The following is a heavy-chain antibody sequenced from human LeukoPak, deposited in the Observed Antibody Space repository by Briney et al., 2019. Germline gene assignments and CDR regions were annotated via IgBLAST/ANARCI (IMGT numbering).Heavy chain of an antibody. CDR1: GFTFSSYG. CDR2: MYYDGISK. V-gene: IGHV3-33*01. CDR3: ARDYYCSGGSCLYFGY. Sequence: GGSLRLSCAASGFTFSSYGMHWVRQAPGKGLEWVAVMYYDGISKYYADSVKGRFTISRDNSKDTLYLQMNSLRLEDTAVYYCARDYYCSGGSCLYFGYWGQGTLVTVSS. J-gene: IGHJ4*02. D-gene: IGHD2-15*01.